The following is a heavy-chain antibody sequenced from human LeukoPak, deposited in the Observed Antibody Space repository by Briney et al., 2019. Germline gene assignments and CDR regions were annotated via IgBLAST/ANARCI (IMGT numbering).Heavy chain of an antibody. J-gene: IGHJ4*02. D-gene: IGHD3-22*01. CDR2: IYTSGST. V-gene: IGHV4-61*02. Sequence: SETLSLTCTVSGGSISSGSYYWSWIRQPAGKGLEWIGRIYTSGSTNYNPSLKSRVTISVDTSKNQFSLKLSSVTAADTAVYYCARRGTMTVDYWGQGTLVTVSS. CDR3: ARRGTMTVDY. CDR1: GGSISSGSYY.